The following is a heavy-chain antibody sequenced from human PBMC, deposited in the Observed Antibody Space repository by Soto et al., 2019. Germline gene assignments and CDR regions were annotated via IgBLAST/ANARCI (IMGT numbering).Heavy chain of an antibody. CDR1: GYTFTSYA. D-gene: IGHD3-3*01. V-gene: IGHV1-3*01. CDR3: ARGAGRFLEWLLTDHFDY. CDR2: INAGNGNT. Sequence: ASVKVSCKASGYTFTSYAMHWLRQAPGQRLEWMGWINAGNGNTKYSQKFQGRVTITRDTSASTAYMELRSLRSEDTAVYYCARGAGRFLEWLLTDHFDYWGEGTLVTVSS. J-gene: IGHJ4*02.